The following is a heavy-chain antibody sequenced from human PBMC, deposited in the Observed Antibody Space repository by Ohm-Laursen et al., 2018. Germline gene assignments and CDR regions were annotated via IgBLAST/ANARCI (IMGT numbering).Heavy chain of an antibody. D-gene: IGHD3-22*01. CDR3: ARVAADSSVYYFDY. J-gene: IGHJ4*02. CDR1: GGSISGYY. CDR2: INHSGSS. Sequence: SDTLSLTCTVSGGSISGYYWSWIRQPAGKGLEWIGEINHSGSSNYNPSLKSRVTISVDTSKNQFSLKLSSVTAADTAVYYCARVAADSSVYYFDYWGQGTLVTVSS. V-gene: IGHV4-34*01.